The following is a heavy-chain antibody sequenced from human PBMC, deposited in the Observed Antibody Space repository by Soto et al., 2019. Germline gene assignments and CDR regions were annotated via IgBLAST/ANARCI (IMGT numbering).Heavy chain of an antibody. Sequence: ASVKVSCKASGYTFTSYYMYWVRQAPGQGLEWMGIINPSGGSTSYAQKFQGRVTMTRDTSTSTVYMELSSLRSEDTAVYYCARDTPRRGYFDYWGQGTLVTVSS. CDR2: INPSGGST. CDR1: GYTFTSYY. CDR3: ARDTPRRGYFDY. J-gene: IGHJ4*02. V-gene: IGHV1-46*01.